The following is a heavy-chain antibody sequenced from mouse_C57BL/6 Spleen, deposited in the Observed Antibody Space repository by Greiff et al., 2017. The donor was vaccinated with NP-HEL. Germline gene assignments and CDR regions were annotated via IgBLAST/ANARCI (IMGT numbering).Heavy chain of an antibody. Sequence: QVQLQQSGAELVRPGASVTLSCKASGYKFTDYEMHWVKQTPVHGLEWIGAIDPETGGTAYNQKFKGKAILTADKSSSTAYMELRSLTSEDSAVYYCTKDYGSSYYYAMDYWGQGTSVTVSS. CDR2: IDPETGGT. D-gene: IGHD1-1*01. CDR3: TKDYGSSYYYAMDY. J-gene: IGHJ4*01. V-gene: IGHV1-15*01. CDR1: GYKFTDYE.